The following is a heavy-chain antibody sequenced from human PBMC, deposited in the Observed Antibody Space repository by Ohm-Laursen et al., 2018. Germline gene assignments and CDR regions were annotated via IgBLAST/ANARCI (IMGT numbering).Heavy chain of an antibody. J-gene: IGHJ4*02. CDR2: IYYSGST. V-gene: IGHV4-38-2*02. CDR1: GYSISSGYY. Sequence: SETLSLTCAVSGYSISSGYYWGWIRQPPGKGLEWIGYIYYSGSTNYNPSLKSRVTISEDLSQNQVSLKLTSVTAADTAIYYCAREMLVGPADFRGQGAQVTVS. CDR3: AREMLVGPADF. D-gene: IGHD1-26*01.